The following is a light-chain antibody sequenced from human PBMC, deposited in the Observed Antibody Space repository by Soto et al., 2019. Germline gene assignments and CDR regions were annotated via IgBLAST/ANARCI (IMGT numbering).Light chain of an antibody. V-gene: IGKV1-5*03. CDR1: QSISSW. Sequence: DIHMTQSPATLSVSIRVRVPITCRASQSISSWLAWYQQKPGKAPKLLIYKASSLESGVPSRFSGSGSGTEFTLTISILPADDFASYCWQQYNSQCTVGEGTKVDI. CDR2: KAS. J-gene: IGKJ1*01. CDR3: QQYNSQCT.